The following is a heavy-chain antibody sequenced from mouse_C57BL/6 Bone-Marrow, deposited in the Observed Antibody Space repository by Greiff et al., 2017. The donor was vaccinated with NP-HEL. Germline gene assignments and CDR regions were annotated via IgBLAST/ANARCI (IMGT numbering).Heavy chain of an antibody. CDR3: ARQGIYYDYDEGLYWYFDV. Sequence: QVQLQQPGTELVKPGASVKLSCKASGYTFTSYWMHWLKQRPGQGLEWIGNINPSNGGTNYNEKFKSKATLTVDKSSSTAYMQLSSLTSEDSAVYYCARQGIYYDYDEGLYWYFDVWGTGTTVTVSS. CDR2: INPSNGGT. J-gene: IGHJ1*03. D-gene: IGHD2-4*01. CDR1: GYTFTSYW. V-gene: IGHV1-53*01.